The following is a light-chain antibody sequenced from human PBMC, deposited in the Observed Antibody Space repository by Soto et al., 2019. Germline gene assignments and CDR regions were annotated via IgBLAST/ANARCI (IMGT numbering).Light chain of an antibody. V-gene: IGKV1-39*01. J-gene: IGKJ1*01. CDR1: QSITRF. CDR3: HQYNSYWT. Sequence: DIQMTQSPSSLSASVGDRVIITFRASQSITRFLNWYQQKPGKAPKLLIYAASSLQSGVPSRFSGSGSGTEFTLSISSLQPDDFATYYCHQYNSYWTFGQGTKVDIK. CDR2: AAS.